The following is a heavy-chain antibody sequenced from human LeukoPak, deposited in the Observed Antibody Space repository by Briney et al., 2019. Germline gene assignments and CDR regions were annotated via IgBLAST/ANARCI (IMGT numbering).Heavy chain of an antibody. CDR1: GGSISSGGYY. Sequence: PSETLSLTCTVSGGSISSGGYYWSWIRQHPGKGLEWIGYIYYSGSTYYNPSLKSRVTISVDTSKNQFSLKLSSVTAADTAVYYCARDATVEMRFDPWGQGTLVTVSS. D-gene: IGHD5-24*01. CDR3: ARDATVEMRFDP. J-gene: IGHJ5*02. V-gene: IGHV4-31*03. CDR2: IYYSGST.